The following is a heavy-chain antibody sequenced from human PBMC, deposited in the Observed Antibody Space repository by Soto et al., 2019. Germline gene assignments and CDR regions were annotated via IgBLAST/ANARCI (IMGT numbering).Heavy chain of an antibody. D-gene: IGHD3-3*01. CDR2: ISSGGDTI. CDR1: GFTFSPYS. J-gene: IGHJ4*02. Sequence: GGSLRLSCAVSGFTFSPYSMDWVRQAPGKGLEWISYISSGGDTIYYADSVRGRFTVSRDNTKNSLYLQMDSLRDEDTAVYYCARDRSTIYGVVTTIDYWGQGTLVTVSS. V-gene: IGHV3-48*02. CDR3: ARDRSTIYGVVTTIDY.